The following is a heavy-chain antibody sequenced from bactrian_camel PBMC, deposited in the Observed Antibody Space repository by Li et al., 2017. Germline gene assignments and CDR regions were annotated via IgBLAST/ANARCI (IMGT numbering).Heavy chain of an antibody. CDR3: AAEIGPCFSIKADFPY. J-gene: IGHJ6*01. CDR2: INSGGGST. CDR1: GYRYASYC. D-gene: IGHD1*01. Sequence: VQLVESGGGSVQAGGSLRLSCAASGYRYASYCMGWFRQTPGKGHEWVSGINSGGGSTYYRDSVKGRFTISRDVAENTLYLQMKSLKPEDTAMYYCAAEIGPCFSIKADFPYWGQGTQVTVS. V-gene: IGHV3S31*01.